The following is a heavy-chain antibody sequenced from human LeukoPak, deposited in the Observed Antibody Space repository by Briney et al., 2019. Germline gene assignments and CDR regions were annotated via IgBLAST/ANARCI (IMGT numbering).Heavy chain of an antibody. CDR2: ISGSGGST. CDR1: GFTFSSYA. J-gene: IGHJ3*02. CDR3: ARPYDSSGYYPTYDAFDI. D-gene: IGHD3-22*01. Sequence: GSLRLSCAASGFTFSSYAMSWVRQAPGKGLEWVSAISGSGGSTYYADSVRGRFTISRDNSKNTLYLQMNSLRAEDTAVYYCARPYDSSGYYPTYDAFDIWGQGTMVTVSS. V-gene: IGHV3-23*01.